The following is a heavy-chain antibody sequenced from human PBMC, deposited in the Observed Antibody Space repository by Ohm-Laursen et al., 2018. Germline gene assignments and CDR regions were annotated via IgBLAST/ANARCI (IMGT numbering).Heavy chain of an antibody. CDR1: GGSISSYY. CDR2: IYDSANT. J-gene: IGHJ4*02. D-gene: IGHD6-19*01. V-gene: IGHV4-59*08. Sequence: GTLSLTCTVSGGSISSYYWSWIRQPPGKGLEWIGYIYDSANTNFHPSLKSRVTISVDTSKNQFSLRLSSVTAADTAVYYCARHTRIVFSSGWNDYWGQGTLVTVSS. CDR3: ARHTRIVFSSGWNDY.